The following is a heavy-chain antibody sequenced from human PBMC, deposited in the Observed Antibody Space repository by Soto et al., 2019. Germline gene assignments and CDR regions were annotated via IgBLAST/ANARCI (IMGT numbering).Heavy chain of an antibody. CDR3: ARGKPDSNYVLGWFDP. V-gene: IGHV4-59*08. Sequence: SETLSLTCTVSGGSISSYYWSWIRQPPGKGLEWIGYIYYSGSTNYNPSLKSRVTISVDTSKNQFSLKLSSVTAADTAVYYCARGKPDSNYVLGWFDPWGQGTLVTVSS. J-gene: IGHJ5*02. D-gene: IGHD4-4*01. CDR1: GGSISSYY. CDR2: IYYSGST.